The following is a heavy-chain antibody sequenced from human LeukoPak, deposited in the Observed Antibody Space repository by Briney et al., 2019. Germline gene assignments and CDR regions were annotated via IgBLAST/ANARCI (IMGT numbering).Heavy chain of an antibody. D-gene: IGHD1-26*01. V-gene: IGHV3-11*04. J-gene: IGHJ4*02. CDR2: ISTRGSHI. CDR3: ARDAVGTTDY. Sequence: GGSLRLSCAASGFTFSDYYMSWLRQAPGKGLEWVSYISTRGSHIYYGDSVKGRFTISRDNAKNSLYLQMNSPRAEDTAVYYWARDAVGTTDYWGQGTLVTVSS. CDR1: GFTFSDYY.